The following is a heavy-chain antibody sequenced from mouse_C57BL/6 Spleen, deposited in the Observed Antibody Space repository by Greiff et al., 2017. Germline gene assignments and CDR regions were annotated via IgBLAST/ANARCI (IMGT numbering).Heavy chain of an antibody. D-gene: IGHD3-3*01. CDR2: IRNKANGYTT. V-gene: IGHV7-3*01. CDR1: GFTFTDYY. J-gene: IGHJ2*01. CDR3: ARYGGRGPFDY. Sequence: EVKLMESGGGLVQPGGSLSLSCAASGFTFTDYYMSWVRQPPGKALEWLGFIRNKANGYTTEYSASVKGRFTISRDNSQSILYLQMNALRAEDSATYYCARYGGRGPFDYWGQGTTLTVSS.